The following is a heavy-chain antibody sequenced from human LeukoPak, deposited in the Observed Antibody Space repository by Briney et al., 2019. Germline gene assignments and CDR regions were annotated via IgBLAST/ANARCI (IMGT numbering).Heavy chain of an antibody. Sequence: GGSLRLSCAASGFTFSSYSMNWVRQAPGKGLEWVSVISFTGGNKYYADSVKGRFTISRDNSKSTIFLQMNSLKTEDTAVYYCARPHSDYGRIDYWGQGTLVTVSS. V-gene: IGHV3-30*03. J-gene: IGHJ4*02. D-gene: IGHD4-17*01. CDR1: GFTFSSYS. CDR2: ISFTGGNK. CDR3: ARPHSDYGRIDY.